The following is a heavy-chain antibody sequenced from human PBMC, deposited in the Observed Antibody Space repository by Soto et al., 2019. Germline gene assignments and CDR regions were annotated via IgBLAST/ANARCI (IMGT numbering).Heavy chain of an antibody. V-gene: IGHV3-30*18. D-gene: IGHD6-19*01. CDR3: AKGGDSSGWYWFDP. Sequence: GGSLRLSCAASGFTFSSYGMHWVRQAPGKGLEWVAVISYDGSNKYYADSVKGRFTISRDNSKNTLYLQMNSLRAEDTAVYYCAKGGDSSGWYWFDPWGQGTLVTVSS. J-gene: IGHJ5*02. CDR1: GFTFSSYG. CDR2: ISYDGSNK.